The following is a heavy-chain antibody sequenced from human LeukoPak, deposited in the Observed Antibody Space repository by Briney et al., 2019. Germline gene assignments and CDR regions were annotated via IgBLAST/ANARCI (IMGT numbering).Heavy chain of an antibody. D-gene: IGHD3-3*01. CDR1: GYTFTDYY. J-gene: IGHJ6*03. CDR3: ATLRFLEWFSYYYYMDV. CDR2: VDPEDGET. V-gene: IGHV1-69-2*01. Sequence: ATVKISCKVSGYTFTDYYMHWVQQAPGKGLEWMGLVDPEDGETIYAEKFQGRVTITADTSTDTAYRELSSLRSEDTAVYYCATLRFLEWFSYYYYMDVWGKGTRSPSP.